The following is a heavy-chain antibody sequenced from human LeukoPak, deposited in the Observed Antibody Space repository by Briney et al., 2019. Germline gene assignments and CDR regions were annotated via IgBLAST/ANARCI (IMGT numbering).Heavy chain of an antibody. CDR3: ARDISDDYGDYEGDY. V-gene: IGHV3-66*01. Sequence: PGGSLRLSCAASGFTVSSNYMSWVRQAPGKGLEWVSVIYSGGSTYYADSVKGRFTISRDNSKNTLYLQMNSLRAEDTAVYYCARDISDDYGDYEGDYWGQGTLVTVSS. J-gene: IGHJ4*02. CDR1: GFTVSSNY. CDR2: IYSGGST. D-gene: IGHD4-17*01.